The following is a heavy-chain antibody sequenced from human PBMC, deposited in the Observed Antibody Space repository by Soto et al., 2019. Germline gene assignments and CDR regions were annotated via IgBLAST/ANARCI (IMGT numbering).Heavy chain of an antibody. CDR2: ISGYNGNT. CDR3: ARDLGPPNWFDS. V-gene: IGHV1-18*01. CDR1: GYAFSGYR. D-gene: IGHD2-8*01. Sequence: ASVKVSCKTSGYAFSGYRLSWVRQGPGQGLEWMGWISGYNGNTDYAQKFQGRVTMTTDTSRSTAYMELRSLRSDDTAVYYCARDLGPPNWFDSWGQGTLVTVSS. J-gene: IGHJ5*01.